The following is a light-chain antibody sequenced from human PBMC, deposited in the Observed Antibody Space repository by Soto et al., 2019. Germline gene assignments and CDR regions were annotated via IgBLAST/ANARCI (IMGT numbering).Light chain of an antibody. Sequence: QSALTQPRSVSGSPGQSVTISCTGTSSDVGGYNYVSWYQQHPGKAPKLMIYDVSKRPSGVPDRFSGSKSGNTASLTISGLQAEDEADYSCCSYAGSYVVGGGTKLTVL. V-gene: IGLV2-11*01. CDR1: SSDVGGYNY. CDR3: CSYAGSYV. CDR2: DVS. J-gene: IGLJ3*02.